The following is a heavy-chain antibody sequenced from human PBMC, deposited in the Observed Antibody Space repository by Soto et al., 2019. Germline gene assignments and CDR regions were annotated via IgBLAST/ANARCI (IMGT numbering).Heavy chain of an antibody. CDR3: AKGSHYSNYFDYYYYYMAV. CDR1: GFTFSSYG. CDR2: ISYDGSNK. Sequence: PGGSLRLSCAASGFTFSSYGMHWVRQAPGKGLEWVAVISYDGSNKYYADSVKGRFTISRDNSKNTLYLQMNSLRAEDTAVYYCAKGSHYSNYFDYYYYYMAVWGKGTTVTVSS. V-gene: IGHV3-30*18. D-gene: IGHD4-4*01. J-gene: IGHJ6*03.